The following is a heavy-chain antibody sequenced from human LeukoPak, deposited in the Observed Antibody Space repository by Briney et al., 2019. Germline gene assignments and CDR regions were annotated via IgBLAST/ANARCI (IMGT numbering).Heavy chain of an antibody. CDR1: GYTFTSYG. Sequence: ASVKVSCKASGYTFTSYGISWVRQAPGQGLEWMGWISAYNGNTNYAQKLQGRVTMTTDTSTSTAYMELRSLRSDDTAVYYCARMSIAARPGSYGMDVWGQGTTVTVS. CDR2: ISAYNGNT. J-gene: IGHJ6*02. V-gene: IGHV1-18*01. D-gene: IGHD6-6*01. CDR3: ARMSIAARPGSYGMDV.